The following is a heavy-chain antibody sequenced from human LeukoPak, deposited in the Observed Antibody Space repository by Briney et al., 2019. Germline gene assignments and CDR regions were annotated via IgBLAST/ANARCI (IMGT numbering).Heavy chain of an antibody. V-gene: IGHV3-23*01. CDR3: AKGTYYMDV. CDR2: ISGSGDTT. J-gene: IGHJ6*03. Sequence: GGSLRLSCATSGFIFSNYAVNWVRQAPGKGLEWVSIISGSGDTTYYADSVKGRFTISRDNSKNTLYLQMNSLRAEDTAVYYCAKGTYYMDVWGKGTTVTISS. CDR1: GFIFSNYA.